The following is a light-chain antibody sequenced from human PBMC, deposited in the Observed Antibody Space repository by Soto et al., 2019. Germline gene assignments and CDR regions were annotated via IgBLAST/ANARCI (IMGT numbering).Light chain of an antibody. CDR2: DVT. CDR1: QSVSNY. CDR3: QSLFT. Sequence: EIVLTQSPATLSLSPGERATLSCRANQSVSNYLAWYQQKPGQAPRLLIYDVTNRATGIPARFSGSGSGTDFTLTINSLEPEDFAVYYCQSLFTFGPGTQVDIK. J-gene: IGKJ3*01. V-gene: IGKV3-11*01.